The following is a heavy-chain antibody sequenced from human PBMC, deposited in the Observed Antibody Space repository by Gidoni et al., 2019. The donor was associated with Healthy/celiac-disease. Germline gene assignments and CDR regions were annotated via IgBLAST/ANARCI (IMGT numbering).Heavy chain of an antibody. V-gene: IGHV4-34*01. J-gene: IGHJ5*02. D-gene: IGHD1-7*01. Sequence: QVQLQQWGAGLLKPSETLSLTCAVYGGSFSGYYWSWLRQPPGTGLEWIGEINHSGSTNYNPSLKSRVTISVDTSKNQFSLKLSSVTAADAAVYYCARGITGTTGRGGWFDPWGQGTLVTVSS. CDR2: INHSGST. CDR3: ARGITGTTGRGGWFDP. CDR1: GGSFSGYY.